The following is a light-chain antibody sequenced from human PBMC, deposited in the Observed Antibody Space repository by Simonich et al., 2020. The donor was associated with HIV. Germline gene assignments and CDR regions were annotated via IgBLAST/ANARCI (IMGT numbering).Light chain of an antibody. J-gene: IGKJ1*01. CDR1: QSVSSH. CDR2: GAS. Sequence: EIVMTQSPATLSVSPGERVTLSCRASQSVSSHLAWYQQKPGQAPRRLIYGASTRATGVPARFSGSGSGTEFTLAISSMQSEDFAVYYCQQYYSNSPATFGQGTKVEIK. V-gene: IGKV3-15*01. CDR3: QQYYSNSPAT.